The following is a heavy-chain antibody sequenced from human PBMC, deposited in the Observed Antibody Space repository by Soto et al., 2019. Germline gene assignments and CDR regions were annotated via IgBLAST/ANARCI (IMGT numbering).Heavy chain of an antibody. CDR1: GYTITSYD. CDR3: ARGSRAGTEFYYYYGMDV. J-gene: IGHJ6*02. D-gene: IGHD1-1*01. CDR2: MNPNSGNT. V-gene: IGHV1-8*01. Sequence: QVQLVQSGAEVKKPGASVKVSCKASGYTITSYDINWVRQATGQGLEWMGWMNPNSGNTGYAQKFQGRVTMTRNTSISTAYMELSSLRSEDTAVYYCARGSRAGTEFYYYYGMDVWGQGTTVTVSS.